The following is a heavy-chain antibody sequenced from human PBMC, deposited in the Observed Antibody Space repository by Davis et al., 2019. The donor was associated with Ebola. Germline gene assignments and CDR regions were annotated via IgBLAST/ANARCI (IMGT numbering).Heavy chain of an antibody. Sequence: GESLKISCAASGFIFTNYAINWVRQAPGKGLEWVGRSRNEAKSYTTEYAASVKGRFTISRDDSKNSVYLQMNSLKTEDTAIYYCTRDRAYKCFDLWGQGTLVTVSS. CDR3: TRDRAYKCFDL. V-gene: IGHV3-72*01. CDR2: SRNEAKSYTT. CDR1: GFIFTNYA. J-gene: IGHJ5*02.